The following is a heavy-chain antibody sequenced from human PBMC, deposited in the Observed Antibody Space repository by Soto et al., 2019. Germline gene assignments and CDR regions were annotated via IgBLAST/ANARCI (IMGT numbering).Heavy chain of an antibody. Sequence: EVQLLESGGGLVQPGGSLRLSCAASGFTFSNSAMTWVRQAPAKGLEWVSTIRDSDSGGSTFYADSVKGRFTISRDDSKNTLYLQMSSLRAEDTAMYYCARVVVNPGDGFDIWGQGTVVTVSS. CDR3: ARVVVNPGDGFDI. D-gene: IGHD2-21*01. CDR1: GFTFSNSA. V-gene: IGHV3-23*01. CDR2: IRDSDSGGST. J-gene: IGHJ3*02.